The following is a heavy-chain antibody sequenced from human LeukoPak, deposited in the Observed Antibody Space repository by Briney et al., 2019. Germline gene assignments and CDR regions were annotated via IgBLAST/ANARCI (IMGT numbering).Heavy chain of an antibody. CDR1: GFTFSTSA. CDR2: IGGSSGST. CDR3: ARGYCTGNNCRPYYYYGMDV. V-gene: IGHV3-23*01. D-gene: IGHD2-8*02. J-gene: IGHJ6*02. Sequence: GGSLRLSCVASGFTFSTSAMSWVRQAPGKGLEWVSAIGGSSGSTYYADSVKGRFTISRDNSKNTLDMQMNSLRAEDTAVYYCARGYCTGNNCRPYYYYGMDVWGQGTTVTVSS.